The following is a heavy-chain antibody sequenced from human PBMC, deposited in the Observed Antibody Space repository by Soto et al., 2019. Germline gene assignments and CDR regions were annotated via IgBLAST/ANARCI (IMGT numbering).Heavy chain of an antibody. D-gene: IGHD2-15*01. J-gene: IGHJ4*02. V-gene: IGHV3-33*01. CDR3: ARVRGTARWWDF. CDR2: VWYDGSNK. CDR1: GFTFSHYG. Sequence: SLRLSCAASGFTFSHYGMHWVRQAPGRGLEWVAIVWYDGSNKYYADSVKGRFTISRDNSKNTVYLEVNSLRPDDTGVYYWARVRGTARWWDFWGQGTLVTVSS.